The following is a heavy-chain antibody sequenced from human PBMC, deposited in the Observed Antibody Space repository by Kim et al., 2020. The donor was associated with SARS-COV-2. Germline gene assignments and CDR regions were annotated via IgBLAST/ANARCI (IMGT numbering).Heavy chain of an antibody. CDR3: MKGGWGWIWDH. Sequence: GGSLRLSCTTSGFTFTGYAMSWVRQAPGKGLEWVSSIDGSDGTTYYVDSVKGRFTISRDNSKNTLYLQMNSLRADDTAVYYCMKGGWGWIWDHWGQGTRVT. D-gene: IGHD2-2*03. V-gene: IGHV3-23*01. J-gene: IGHJ4*02. CDR1: GFTFTGYA. CDR2: IDGSDGTT.